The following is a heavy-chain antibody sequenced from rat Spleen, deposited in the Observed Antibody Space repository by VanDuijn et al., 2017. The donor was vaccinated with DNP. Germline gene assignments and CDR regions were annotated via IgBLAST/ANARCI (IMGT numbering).Heavy chain of an antibody. D-gene: IGHD1-6*01. CDR3: ARIMYSTEYYAMDA. Sequence: EVQLVESGGGLVQPGRSLKLSCAASGFTFSAYYLAWVRQAPAKGLEWVTSIRTDSGRTYYRDSVKGRFTVSRDNAKSTLYLQMDSLRSEDTATYYCARIMYSTEYYAMDAWGQGTSVTVSS. CDR2: IRTDSGRT. J-gene: IGHJ4*01. V-gene: IGHV5-25*01. CDR1: GFTFSAYY.